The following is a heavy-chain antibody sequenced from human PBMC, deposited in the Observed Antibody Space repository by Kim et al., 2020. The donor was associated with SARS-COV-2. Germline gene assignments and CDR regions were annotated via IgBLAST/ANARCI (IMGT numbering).Heavy chain of an antibody. J-gene: IGHJ5*02. V-gene: IGHV1-24*01. Sequence: AQKFQGRVTMTEDTSTDTAYMELSSLRSEETAVYYCATGPPYGSGNWFDPWGQGTLVTVSS. CDR3: ATGPPYGSGNWFDP. D-gene: IGHD3-10*01.